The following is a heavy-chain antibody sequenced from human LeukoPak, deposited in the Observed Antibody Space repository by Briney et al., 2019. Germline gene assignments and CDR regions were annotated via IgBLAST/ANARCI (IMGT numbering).Heavy chain of an antibody. J-gene: IGHJ6*02. CDR3: ARENLGVSRLVVPAAMKTYSSTGMDV. V-gene: IGHV1-69*13. CDR2: IIPIFGTA. Sequence: SVKVSCKASGGTFSSYAISWVRQAPGQGLEWMGGIIPIFGTANYAQKFQGRVTIAADESTSTAYMELSSLRSEDTAVYYCARENLGVSRLVVPAAMKTYSSTGMDVWAQGPPVTVPS. D-gene: IGHD2-2*01. CDR1: GGTFSSYA.